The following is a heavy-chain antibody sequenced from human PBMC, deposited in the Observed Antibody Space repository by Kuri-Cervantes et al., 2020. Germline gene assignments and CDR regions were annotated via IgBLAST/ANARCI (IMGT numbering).Heavy chain of an antibody. V-gene: IGHV3-72*01. J-gene: IGHJ3*02. D-gene: IGHD3-9*01. CDR2: TRNKANSYTT. CDR3: TRILRYFDWLLDNDAFDI. Sequence: GGSLRLSCAASGFTFSDHYMDWVRQAPGKGLEWVGRTRNKANSYTTEYAASVKGRFTISRDDSKNSLYLQMNSLKTEDTAVYYCTRILRYFDWLLDNDAFDIWGQGTMVTVSS. CDR1: GFTFSDHY.